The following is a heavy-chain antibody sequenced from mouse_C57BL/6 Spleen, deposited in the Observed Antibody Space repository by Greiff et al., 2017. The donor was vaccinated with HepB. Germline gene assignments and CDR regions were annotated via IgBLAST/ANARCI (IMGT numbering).Heavy chain of an antibody. J-gene: IGHJ4*01. Sequence: VQLQQPGAELVMPGASVKLSCKASGYTFTSYWMHWVKQRPGQGLEWIGEIDPSDSYTNYNQKFKGKSTLTVDKSSSTAYMQLSSLTSEDSAVYYCARVKSGYAMDYWGQGTSVTVSS. CDR1: GYTFTSYW. CDR2: IDPSDSYT. CDR3: ARVKSGYAMDY. V-gene: IGHV1-69*01.